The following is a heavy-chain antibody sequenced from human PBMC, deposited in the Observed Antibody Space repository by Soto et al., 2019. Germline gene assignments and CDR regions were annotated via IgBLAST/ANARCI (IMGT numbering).Heavy chain of an antibody. CDR1: GGTFSSYA. V-gene: IGHV1-18*01. D-gene: IGHD6-13*01. J-gene: IGHJ3*02. CDR2: ISAYNGNT. CDR3: ARKSYIAAADHDAFDI. Sequence: APVKVSCKASGGTFSSYAISWVRQAPGQGLEWMGWISAYNGNTNYAQKLQGRVTMTTDTSTSTAYMELRSLRSDDTAVYYCARKSYIAAADHDAFDIWGQGTMVTVSS.